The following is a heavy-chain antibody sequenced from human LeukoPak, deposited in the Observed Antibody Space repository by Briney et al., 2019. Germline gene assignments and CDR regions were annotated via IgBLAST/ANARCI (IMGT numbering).Heavy chain of an antibody. CDR3: ARASVAGKTFDY. D-gene: IGHD6-19*01. Sequence: GGSLRLSCAASGFTFSDYYMSWIRQAPGKGLGWVSYISSSGSTIYYADSVKGRFTISRDNAKNSLYLQMNSLRAEDTAVYYCARASVAGKTFDYWGQGTLVTVSS. J-gene: IGHJ4*02. CDR2: ISSSGSTI. V-gene: IGHV3-11*01. CDR1: GFTFSDYY.